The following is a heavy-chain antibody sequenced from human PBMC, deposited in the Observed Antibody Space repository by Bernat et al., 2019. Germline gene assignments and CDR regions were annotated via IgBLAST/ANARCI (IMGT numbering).Heavy chain of an antibody. CDR1: GFTFSSYW. CDR3: ARTPYSSGWYYFDY. V-gene: IGHV3-7*03. Sequence: EVQLVESGGGLVQPGGSLRLSCAASGFTFSSYWMTWVRQAPGKGLEWVANIKQDGSEKKYVDSVKGRFTISRDNAKNSLYLQMNSLRAEDTAVYYCARTPYSSGWYYFDYWGQGTLVTVSS. D-gene: IGHD6-19*01. J-gene: IGHJ4*02. CDR2: IKQDGSEK.